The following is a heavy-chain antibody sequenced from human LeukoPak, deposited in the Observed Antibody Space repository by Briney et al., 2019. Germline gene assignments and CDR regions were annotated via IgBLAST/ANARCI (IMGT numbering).Heavy chain of an antibody. CDR2: IKQDGSEK. V-gene: IGHV3-7*03. CDR1: GFTFSIYW. CDR3: ARAYSSSWDLFDY. J-gene: IGHJ4*02. Sequence: PGGSLRLSCAASGFTFSIYWMSWVRQAPGKGLEWVANIKQDGSEKYYVDSVKGRFTISRDNAKNSPYLQMNSLRAEGTAVYYCARAYSSSWDLFDYWGQGTLVTVSS. D-gene: IGHD6-13*01.